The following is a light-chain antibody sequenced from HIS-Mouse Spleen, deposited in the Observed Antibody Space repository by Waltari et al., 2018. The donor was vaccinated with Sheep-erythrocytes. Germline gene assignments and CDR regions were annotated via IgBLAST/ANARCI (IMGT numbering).Light chain of an antibody. CDR2: DVS. V-gene: IGLV2-11*01. CDR3: CSYAGSYNHV. Sequence: QSALTQPRSVSGSPGQSVTIYCTGTSSDVGGYNYDSWYQQHPGKAPKLMIYDVSKRPSGVPDRFSGSKSGNTASLTISGLQAEDEADYYCCSYAGSYNHVFATGTKVTVL. CDR1: SSDVGGYNY. J-gene: IGLJ1*01.